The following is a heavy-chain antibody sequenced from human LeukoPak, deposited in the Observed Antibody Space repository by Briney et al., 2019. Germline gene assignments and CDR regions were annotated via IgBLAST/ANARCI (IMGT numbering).Heavy chain of an antibody. V-gene: IGHV4-31*03. CDR3: ARVFAVAGMSFDY. Sequence: TSETLSLTCTVSGGSISSGGYYWSWIRQHPGKGLEWIGYIYYSGSTYYNPSLKSRVTISVDTSKNQFSLKLSSVTAADTAVYYCARVFAVAGMSFDYWGQGTLVTVS. J-gene: IGHJ4*02. CDR1: GGSISSGGYY. CDR2: IYYSGST. D-gene: IGHD6-19*01.